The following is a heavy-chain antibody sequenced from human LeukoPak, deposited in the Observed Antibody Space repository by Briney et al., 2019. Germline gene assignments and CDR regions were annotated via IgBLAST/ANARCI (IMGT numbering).Heavy chain of an antibody. D-gene: IGHD4-11*01. V-gene: IGHV3-20*04. Sequence: GGSLRLSCAASGFTFDDYGMTWVRQTPGKGLEWVSGINWDGGSTGYADSVKGRFTISRDNANNSLYLQMNSLRDEDTALYYCAKVASNYDFDYWGQGTLVTVSS. J-gene: IGHJ4*02. CDR2: INWDGGST. CDR1: GFTFDDYG. CDR3: AKVASNYDFDY.